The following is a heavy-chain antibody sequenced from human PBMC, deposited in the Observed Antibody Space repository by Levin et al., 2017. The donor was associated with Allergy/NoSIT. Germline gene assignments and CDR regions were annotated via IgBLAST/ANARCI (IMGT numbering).Heavy chain of an antibody. J-gene: IGHJ4*02. Sequence: QSGESLKISCAASGFTFSSYWMHWVRQAPGKGLVWVSRINSDGSSTSYADSVKGRFTISRDNAKNTLYLQMNSLRAEDTAVYYCARLAVAGTLSSYWGQGTLVTVSS. CDR1: GFTFSSYW. V-gene: IGHV3-74*01. CDR3: ARLAVAGTLSSY. CDR2: INSDGSST. D-gene: IGHD6-19*01.